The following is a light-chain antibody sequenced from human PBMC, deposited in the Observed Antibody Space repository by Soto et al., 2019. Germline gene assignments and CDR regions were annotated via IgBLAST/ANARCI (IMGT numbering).Light chain of an antibody. V-gene: IGKV1-5*01. CDR2: DAS. CDR3: QQFNNYPNRVT. Sequence: DIQMTQSPSTLSASVRDRVTITCRASQSISSWLAWYQQKPGKAPKLLIYDASSLESGVPSRFSGSGSGTEFTLTISSLQPDDFATYYCQQFNNYPNRVTFGQGTRMEI. CDR1: QSISSW. J-gene: IGKJ5*01.